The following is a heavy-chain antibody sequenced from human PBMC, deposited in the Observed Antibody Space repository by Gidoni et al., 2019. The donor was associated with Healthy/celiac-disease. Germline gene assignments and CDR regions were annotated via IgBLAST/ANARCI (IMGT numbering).Heavy chain of an antibody. CDR1: GFTFSSYG. J-gene: IGHJ4*02. D-gene: IGHD6-19*01. V-gene: IGHV3-33*01. Sequence: GFTFSSYGMHWVRQAPGKGLEWVEVIWYDGSNKYYADSVKGRFTISRDNSKNMLYLQMNSLRAEDTAVYYCARDSMAATGYFDYWGQGTLVTVSS. CDR3: ARDSMAATGYFDY. CDR2: IWYDGSNK.